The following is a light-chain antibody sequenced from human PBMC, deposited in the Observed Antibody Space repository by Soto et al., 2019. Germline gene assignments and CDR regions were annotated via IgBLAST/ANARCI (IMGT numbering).Light chain of an antibody. CDR3: NQMGSPPTWT. V-gene: IGKV3-20*01. Sequence: EIVLTQSPGTLSLSPGERATLSCRASQRVSSSYLAWYQQKPGQAPRLLIYGASSRATGIPDRFSGSGSGTDFTLTISRLEPEVFNVSSCNQMGSPPTWTSRQGTRV. J-gene: IGKJ1*01. CDR2: GAS. CDR1: QRVSSSY.